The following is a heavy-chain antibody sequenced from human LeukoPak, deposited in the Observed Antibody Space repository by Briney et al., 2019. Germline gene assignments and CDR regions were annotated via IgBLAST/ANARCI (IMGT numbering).Heavy chain of an antibody. V-gene: IGHV3-49*03. J-gene: IGHJ4*02. Sequence: GRSLRLSCTASGFTFGDYAMSWFRQAPGKGLEWVGFIRSKAYGGTTEYAASVKGRFTISRDDSKSIAYLQMNSLKTEDTAVYYCTRDEGAQQLVFFRGIPLDYWGQGTLVTVSS. CDR1: GFTFGDYA. D-gene: IGHD6-13*01. CDR3: TRDEGAQQLVFFRGIPLDY. CDR2: IRSKAYGGTT.